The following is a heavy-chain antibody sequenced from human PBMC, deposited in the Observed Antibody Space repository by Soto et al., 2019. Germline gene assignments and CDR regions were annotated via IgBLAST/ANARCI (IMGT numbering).Heavy chain of an antibody. D-gene: IGHD6-19*01. V-gene: IGHV4-59*01. CDR1: GGSISSYY. CDR3: AGGRYDYSSGWFDY. Sequence: SETLSLTCTVSGGSISSYYWSWIRQPPGKGLEWIGYIYYSGSTNYNPSLKSRVTISVDTSKNQFSLKLSSVTAADTAVYYCAGGRYDYSSGWFDYWGQGTLVTVSS. CDR2: IYYSGST. J-gene: IGHJ4*02.